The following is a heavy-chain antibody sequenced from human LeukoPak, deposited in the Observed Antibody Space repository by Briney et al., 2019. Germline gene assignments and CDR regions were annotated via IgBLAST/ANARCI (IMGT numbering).Heavy chain of an antibody. CDR1: GFTFSSYT. Sequence: QPGGSLRLSCAASGFTFSSYTMSWVRQAPGKGLEWVSTITTSDGNTYYADSVKGRFTVPRDNSKNTLFLQMNSLRAEDTAVYYCAKDGGLWVSAHWGDSWGRGTLVTVSS. CDR2: ITTSDGNT. CDR3: AKDGGLWVSAHWGDS. V-gene: IGHV3-23*01. D-gene: IGHD7-27*01. J-gene: IGHJ4*02.